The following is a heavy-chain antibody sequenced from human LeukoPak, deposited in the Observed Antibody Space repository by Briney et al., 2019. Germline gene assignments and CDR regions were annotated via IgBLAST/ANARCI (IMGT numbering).Heavy chain of an antibody. CDR1: GFTFSSYA. CDR3: ARDRLRGYCSSTSCYSFSWFDP. J-gene: IGHJ5*02. Sequence: QSGGSLRLSCAASGFTFSSYAMSWVRQAPGKGLEWVSAISGSGGSTSYADSVKGRFTISRDNSKNTLYLQMNNLRAEDTAVYYCARDRLRGYCSSTSCYSFSWFDPWGQGTLVTVSS. CDR2: ISGSGGST. V-gene: IGHV3-23*01. D-gene: IGHD2-2*01.